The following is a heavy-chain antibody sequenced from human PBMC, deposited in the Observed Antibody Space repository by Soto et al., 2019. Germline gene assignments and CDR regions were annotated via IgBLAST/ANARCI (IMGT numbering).Heavy chain of an antibody. CDR2: INPNSGGT. CDR1: GYTFTGYY. Sequence: ASVKVSCKASGYTFTGYYMHWVRQAPGQGLEWMGWINPNSGGTNYAQKFQGRVTMTRDTSISTAYMELSRLRSDDTAVYYCAREIAARLTLFDYWGQRTLVTVSS. J-gene: IGHJ4*02. D-gene: IGHD6-6*01. CDR3: AREIAARLTLFDY. V-gene: IGHV1-2*02.